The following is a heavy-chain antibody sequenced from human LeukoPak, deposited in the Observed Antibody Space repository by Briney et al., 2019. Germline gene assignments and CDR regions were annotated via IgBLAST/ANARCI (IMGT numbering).Heavy chain of an antibody. Sequence: ASVKLSCKASGYTFTINHIYWVRQAPGQGLEWMGVINPSGDSTTYAQNFQGRVTMTRDTSTSTVYMELRSLRSEDTAIYYCAKLATSDTGETYWGQGTLVTVSS. J-gene: IGHJ4*02. V-gene: IGHV1-46*01. CDR2: INPSGDST. D-gene: IGHD3-16*01. CDR1: GYTFTINH. CDR3: AKLATSDTGETY.